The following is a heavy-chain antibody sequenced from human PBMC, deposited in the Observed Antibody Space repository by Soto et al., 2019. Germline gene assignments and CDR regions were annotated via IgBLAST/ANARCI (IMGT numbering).Heavy chain of an antibody. CDR1: GFTFSNAW. D-gene: IGHD1-26*01. CDR2: IRSKTDGGTT. V-gene: IGHV3-15*01. Sequence: EVQLVESGGGLVKPGESLRLSCAASGFTFSNAWMNWVRQAPGKGLEWVGQIRSKTDGGTTDYAAPVTGRFTISRDDSKNTLYLQMNSLKTEDTAVYYCIVGGDFDYWGQGTLVTVSS. J-gene: IGHJ4*02. CDR3: IVGGDFDY.